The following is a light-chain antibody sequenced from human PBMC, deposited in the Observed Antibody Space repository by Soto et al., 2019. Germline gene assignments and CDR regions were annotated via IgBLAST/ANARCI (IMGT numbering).Light chain of an antibody. J-gene: IGLJ3*02. CDR3: AACDDSLNGWV. Sequence: QSVLTQAPSASGTPGQRVTISCSGSSSNIGSNTVSWYQQVPGTAPKLLIYSNDQRPSGVPDRFSGSKSGTSASLAIGGLQSEDEAYYYCAACDDSLNGWVFGGGTKLTVL. CDR2: SND. CDR1: SSNIGSNT. V-gene: IGLV1-44*01.